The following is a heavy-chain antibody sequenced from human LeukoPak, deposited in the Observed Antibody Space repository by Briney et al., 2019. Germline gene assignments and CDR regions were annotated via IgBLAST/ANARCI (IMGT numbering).Heavy chain of an antibody. CDR2: INPNRGDT. D-gene: IGHD2-8*01. Sequence: VSVKVSCKASGYTFTGYYMHWVRQAPGQGLEWMGWINPNRGDTNYAQKFQGRVTMTRDTSITTAYMELSSLRSDDTAVYYCSKGVGAFDIWGQATMVTVST. CDR1: GYTFTGYY. V-gene: IGHV1-2*02. J-gene: IGHJ3*02. CDR3: SKGVGAFDI.